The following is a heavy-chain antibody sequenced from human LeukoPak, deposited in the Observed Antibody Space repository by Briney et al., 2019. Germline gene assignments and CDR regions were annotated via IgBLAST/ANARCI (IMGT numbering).Heavy chain of an antibody. V-gene: IGHV3-7*01. D-gene: IGHD3-3*01. Sequence: GGSLRLSCAASGFTFSSYWMSWVRQAPGKGLEWVANIKQDGSEKYYVDSVKGRFTFSRDNAKNSLYLQMNSLRAEDTAVYYCAKPRYDFWSGYYDAFDIWGQGTMVTVSS. CDR1: GFTFSSYW. CDR3: AKPRYDFWSGYYDAFDI. J-gene: IGHJ3*02. CDR2: IKQDGSEK.